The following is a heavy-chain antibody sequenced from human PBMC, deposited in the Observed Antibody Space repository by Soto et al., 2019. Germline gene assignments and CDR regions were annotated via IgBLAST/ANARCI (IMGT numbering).Heavy chain of an antibody. CDR2: IKEDGSEQ. CDR3: AGDATYGDILTLPY. J-gene: IGHJ4*01. CDR1: GFSFTTYW. Sequence: GGSLRLSCVASGFSFTTYWMSWVRQAPGKGLEWVANIKEDGSEQYYVDSMGGRFTISRDNAKNSLYLQMNSLRVEDTAVYYCAGDATYGDILTLPYWGLGTLVTVPP. V-gene: IGHV3-7*01. D-gene: IGHD2-21*01.